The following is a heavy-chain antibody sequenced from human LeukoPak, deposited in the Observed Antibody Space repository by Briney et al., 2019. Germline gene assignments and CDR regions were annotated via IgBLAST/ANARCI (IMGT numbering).Heavy chain of an antibody. D-gene: IGHD3-10*01. V-gene: IGHV3-7*03. CDR2: IKLDGSEK. CDR3: AREGMFRGVPDAFDM. CDR1: GFTFGKYW. Sequence: GGSLRLSCVASGFTFGKYWMSWVRQAPGKGLEWVANIKLDGSEKNYMDSVKGRFTISRDNTKNSLYLQMNSLRVEDTAVYYCAREGMFRGVPDAFDMWGQGTMVTVSS. J-gene: IGHJ3*02.